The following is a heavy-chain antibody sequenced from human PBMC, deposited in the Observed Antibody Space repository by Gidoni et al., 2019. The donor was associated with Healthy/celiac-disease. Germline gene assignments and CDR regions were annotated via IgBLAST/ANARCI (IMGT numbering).Heavy chain of an antibody. Sequence: QVQLQESGPGLVKPSQTLSLTCTVSGGSISSGGYYWSWIRQHPGKGLEWLGYIYYSGSTYYNPSLKSRVTISVDTSKNQFSLKLSSVPAADTAVYYCARVSTYDSSDRHLDYWGQGTLVTVSS. CDR2: IYYSGST. V-gene: IGHV4-31*03. J-gene: IGHJ4*02. CDR3: ARVSTYDSSDRHLDY. D-gene: IGHD3-22*01. CDR1: GGSISSGGYY.